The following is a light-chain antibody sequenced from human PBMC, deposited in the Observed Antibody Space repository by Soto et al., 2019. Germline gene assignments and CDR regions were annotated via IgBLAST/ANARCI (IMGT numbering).Light chain of an antibody. J-gene: IGLJ3*02. CDR1: SSDVGGYNY. V-gene: IGLV2-14*01. CDR2: EVS. Sequence: QSALTQPASVSGSPGQSITISCTGTSSDVGGYNYVSWYQQHPGKAPKLMIYEVSNRPSGVSDRFSGSRSGNTASLTTSGLQAEDESDYYCISYTSSSTWVFGGGTQLTVL. CDR3: ISYTSSSTWV.